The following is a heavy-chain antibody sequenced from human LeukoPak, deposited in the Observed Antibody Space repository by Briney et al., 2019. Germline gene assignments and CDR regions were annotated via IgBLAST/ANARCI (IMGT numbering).Heavy chain of an antibody. CDR2: INPNSGVT. CDR3: ARDTAMDSYYFDY. Sequence: ASMKVSCKASAYTFTGYYMHWVRQAPGQGLEWVGWINPNSGVTNYAQKFQGRVTMTRDTSTSTAYMDLSRLRADDTAVYYCARDTAMDSYYFDYWGQGTPVTVSS. CDR1: AYTFTGYY. D-gene: IGHD5-18*01. J-gene: IGHJ4*02. V-gene: IGHV1-2*02.